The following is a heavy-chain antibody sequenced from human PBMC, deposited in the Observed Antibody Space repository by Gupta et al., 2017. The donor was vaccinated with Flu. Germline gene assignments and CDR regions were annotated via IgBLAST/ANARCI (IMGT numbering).Heavy chain of an antibody. CDR2: IYYSGST. Sequence: WGWIRQPPGKGLEWIGSIYYSGSTYYNPSLKSRVTISVDTSKNQFSLKLSSVTAADTAVYYCARQRAGSGRFLALNWFDPWGQGTLVTVSS. V-gene: IGHV4-39*01. CDR3: ARQRAGSGRFLALNWFDP. J-gene: IGHJ5*02. D-gene: IGHD3-3*01.